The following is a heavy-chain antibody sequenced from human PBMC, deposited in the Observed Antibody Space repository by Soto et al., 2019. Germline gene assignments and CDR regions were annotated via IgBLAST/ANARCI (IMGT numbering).Heavy chain of an antibody. Sequence: SETPSLTCTVSGGSISSGGYYWSWIRQHPGKGLEWIGYIYYSGSTYYNPSLKSRVTISVDTSKNQFSLKLSSVTAADTAVYYCARDGVLDESGWYYYYGMDVWGQGPRFTVSS. J-gene: IGHJ6*02. V-gene: IGHV4-31*03. D-gene: IGHD3-3*01. CDR1: GGSISSGGYY. CDR2: IYYSGST. CDR3: ARDGVLDESGWYYYYGMDV.